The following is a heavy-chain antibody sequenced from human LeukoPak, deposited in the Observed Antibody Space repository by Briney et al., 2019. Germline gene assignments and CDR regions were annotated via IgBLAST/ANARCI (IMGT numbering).Heavy chain of an antibody. CDR1: GVSISSSNSY. D-gene: IGHD3-9*01. V-gene: IGHV4-39*07. CDR3: ARWVFCCAFDI. Sequence: SETLSLTCTVSGVSISSSNSYWGWIRQPPGKGLEWIGSIYYSGSTYYNPSLKSRVTISVDTSKNQFSLKLSSVTAADTAVYYCARWVFCCAFDIWGQGTMVTVSS. J-gene: IGHJ3*02. CDR2: IYYSGST.